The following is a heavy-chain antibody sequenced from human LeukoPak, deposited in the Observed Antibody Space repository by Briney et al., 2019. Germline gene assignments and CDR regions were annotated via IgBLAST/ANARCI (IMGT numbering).Heavy chain of an antibody. D-gene: IGHD3-22*01. J-gene: IGHJ4*02. Sequence: SVRVSCKASGGTFSSYAISWVRQAPGQGLEWMGGITPMFGTANYAQKFQGRVTITADESTSTAYMELSSLRSEDTAVYYCVRDGSYYDSTGYYYLYWGQGTLVTVSS. CDR1: GGTFSSYA. V-gene: IGHV1-69*13. CDR2: ITPMFGTA. CDR3: VRDGSYYDSTGYYYLY.